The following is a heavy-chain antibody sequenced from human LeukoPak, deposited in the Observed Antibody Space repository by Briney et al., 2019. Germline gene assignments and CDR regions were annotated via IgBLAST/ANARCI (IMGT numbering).Heavy chain of an antibody. CDR2: TIPILGIA. D-gene: IGHD3-9*01. J-gene: IGHJ4*02. CDR1: GGTFSSYA. CDR3: ARAYDILTGYFPLGFDY. V-gene: IGHV1-69*04. Sequence: SVKVSCKASGGTFSSYAISWVRQAPGQGLEWMGRTIPILGIANYAQKFQGRVTITADKSTSTAYMELSSLRSEDAAVYYCARAYDILTGYFPLGFDYWGQGTLVTVSS.